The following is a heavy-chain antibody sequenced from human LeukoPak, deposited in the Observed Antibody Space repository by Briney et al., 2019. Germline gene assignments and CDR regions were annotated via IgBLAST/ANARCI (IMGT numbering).Heavy chain of an antibody. V-gene: IGHV4-34*01. J-gene: IGHJ4*02. Sequence: PSETLSLTCAVYGGSFSGYYWSWTRQPPGKGLEWIGEINHSGSTNYNPSLKSRVTISVDTSKNQFSLKLSSVTAADTAVYYCARGRPVLRFLEWSTDYWGQGTLVTVSS. CDR1: GGSFSGYY. D-gene: IGHD3-3*01. CDR2: INHSGST. CDR3: ARGRPVLRFLEWSTDY.